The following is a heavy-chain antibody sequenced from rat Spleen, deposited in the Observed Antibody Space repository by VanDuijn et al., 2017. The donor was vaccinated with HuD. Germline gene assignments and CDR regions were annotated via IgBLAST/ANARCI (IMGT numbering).Heavy chain of an antibody. J-gene: IGHJ3*01. CDR1: GFTFGDYY. CDR3: ARRDYGYGFTY. D-gene: IGHD1-7*01. Sequence: EVQLVGSDGGLVQPGRSLKLSCAVSGFTFGDYYMAWVRQAPTKGLEWVTTIRYDGGDTYYRDSVKGRFTISRDNAKRTLYLQMDSLRSEDTATYYCARRDYGYGFTYWGQGTLVTVSS. CDR2: IRYDGGDT. V-gene: IGHV5-29*01.